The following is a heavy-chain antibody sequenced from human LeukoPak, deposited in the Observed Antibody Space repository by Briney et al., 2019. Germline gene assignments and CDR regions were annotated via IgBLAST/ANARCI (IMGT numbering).Heavy chain of an antibody. J-gene: IGHJ5*02. CDR3: AGSIRDWFDP. V-gene: IGHV4-4*07. CDR2: IYTSGST. Sequence: PSETLSLTCTVSGDSFSSFYWNWIRQPAGRGLEWIGRIYTSGSTNYNPSLKSRVTMSVDTSKNQFSLKLSSVTAADTAVYYCAGSIRDWFDPWGQGTLVTVSS. CDR1: GDSFSSFY.